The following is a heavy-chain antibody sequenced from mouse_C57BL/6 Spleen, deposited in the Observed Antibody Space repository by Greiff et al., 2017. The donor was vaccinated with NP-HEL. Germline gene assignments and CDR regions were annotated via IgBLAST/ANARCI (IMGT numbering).Heavy chain of an antibody. CDR2: IDPSDSET. D-gene: IGHD2-13*01. V-gene: IGHV1-52*01. Sequence: VQLKQPGAELVRPGSSVKLSCKASGYTFTSYWMHWVKQRPIQGLEWIGNIDPSDSETHYNQKFKDKATLTVDKSSSTAYMQLSSLTSEDSAVYYCARDYDDSWFAYWGQGTLVTVSA. CDR3: ARDYDDSWFAY. J-gene: IGHJ3*01. CDR1: GYTFTSYW.